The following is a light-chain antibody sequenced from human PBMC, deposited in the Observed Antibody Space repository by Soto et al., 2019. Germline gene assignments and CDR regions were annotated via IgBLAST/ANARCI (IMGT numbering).Light chain of an antibody. CDR1: SSDVGDYNY. Sequence: QSVLTQPRSVSGSPGQSVTISCTGTSSDVGDYNYVSWYQQHPGKAPKLLIYAVNMRPSGVPDRFSGSKSGNTASLTISGLQAEDEADCSCCSYAGSYTWVFGGGTQLTVL. CDR3: CSYAGSYTWV. CDR2: AVN. J-gene: IGLJ7*01. V-gene: IGLV2-11*01.